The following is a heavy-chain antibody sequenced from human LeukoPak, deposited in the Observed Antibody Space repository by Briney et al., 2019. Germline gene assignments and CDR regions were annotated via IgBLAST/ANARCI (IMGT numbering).Heavy chain of an antibody. V-gene: IGHV3-23*01. CDR1: GFTFVNYA. Sequence: GGSLRLSCAASGFTFVNYAMTWVRQAPGKGLEWVSSVTCSGGDTNHADSVKGRFTISRDNSKNTLYLQMNSLRAEDTAVYYCAKCRGKEKDWYFDLWGRGTLVTVSS. D-gene: IGHD3-10*01. J-gene: IGHJ2*01. CDR2: VTCSGGDT. CDR3: AKCRGKEKDWYFDL.